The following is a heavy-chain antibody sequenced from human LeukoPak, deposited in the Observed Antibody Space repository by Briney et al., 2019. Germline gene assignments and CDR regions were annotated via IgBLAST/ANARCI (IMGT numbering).Heavy chain of an antibody. D-gene: IGHD4-17*01. Sequence: PGGSLRLSCAASRFNFSTYAITSLRQAPGKGLKSVSVISGTGGSTYYADSVKGRFTISRDNSKNTLHRQLKAMRAEDTAVYYSAKGHSDYGTGFDQWGQGTLVTVSS. CDR2: ISGTGGST. CDR3: AKGHSDYGTGFDQ. J-gene: IGHJ4*02. V-gene: IGHV3-23*01. CDR1: RFNFSTYA.